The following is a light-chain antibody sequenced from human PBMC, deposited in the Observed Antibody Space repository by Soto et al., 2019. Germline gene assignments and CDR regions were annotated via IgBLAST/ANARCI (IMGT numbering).Light chain of an antibody. Sequence: QSVLTQPASVSGSPGQSVTISCTGTGSDVGGYNSVSWYQQHPGKAPKLLIYDVSNRPSGVSNRFSGSKSGNTASLTISGFQAEDEADYYCSSYTRSSTGVFGTGTKVTVL. CDR3: SSYTRSSTGV. J-gene: IGLJ1*01. CDR2: DVS. V-gene: IGLV2-14*01. CDR1: GSDVGGYNS.